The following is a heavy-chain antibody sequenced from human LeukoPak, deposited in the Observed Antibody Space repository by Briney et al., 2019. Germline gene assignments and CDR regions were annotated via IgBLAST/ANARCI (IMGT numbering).Heavy chain of an antibody. D-gene: IGHD3-22*01. CDR1: GFTFSSFE. CDR3: ARPNSGYYRGPVDY. V-gene: IGHV3-48*03. CDR2: ISSGGSTI. J-gene: IGHJ4*02. Sequence: GGSLRHSCAASGFTFSSFEMKWVRQAPGKGLEWVSYISSGGSTIYYADSVKGRFTISRDNAKNSLYLQMNSLRAEDTAVYYCARPNSGYYRGPVDYWGQGTLVTVSS.